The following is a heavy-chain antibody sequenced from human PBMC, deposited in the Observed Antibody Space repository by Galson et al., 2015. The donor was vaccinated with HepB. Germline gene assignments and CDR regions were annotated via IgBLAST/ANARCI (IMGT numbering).Heavy chain of an antibody. CDR1: GFTFSTFW. V-gene: IGHV3-7*01. J-gene: IGHJ4*02. CDR2: IKEDGSEI. Sequence: SLRLSCAASGFTFSTFWMSWVRQAPGKGLEWVANIKEDGSEIYYVDSVEGRFTISRDNTKNSLYLQMNSLRDEDTAVYYCVKGVYYFDYWGQGTLVTVSS. CDR3: VKGVYYFDY. D-gene: IGHD3-16*01.